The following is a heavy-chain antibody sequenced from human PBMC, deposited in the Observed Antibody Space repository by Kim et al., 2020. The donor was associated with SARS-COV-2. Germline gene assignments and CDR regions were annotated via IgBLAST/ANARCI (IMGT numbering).Heavy chain of an antibody. CDR2: K. Sequence: KDYEDSVKGRFTITRDNSKNALYLQMNSLRAEDTAVYYCAKERHYGSGIDYWGQGTLVTVSS. V-gene: IGHV3-33*06. J-gene: IGHJ4*02. D-gene: IGHD3-10*01. CDR3: AKERHYGSGIDY.